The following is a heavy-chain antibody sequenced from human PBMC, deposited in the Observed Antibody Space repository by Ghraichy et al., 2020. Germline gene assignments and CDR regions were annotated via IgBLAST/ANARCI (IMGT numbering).Heavy chain of an antibody. CDR2: ISYDGSNK. J-gene: IGHJ2*01. D-gene: IGHD4-17*01. CDR3: ARARHDYGDYGGDWYFDL. V-gene: IGHV3-30*03. CDR1: GFTFSSYG. Sequence: GGSLRLSCAASGFTFSSYGMHWVRQAPGKGLEWVAVISYDGSNKYYADSVKGRFTISRDNSKNTLYLQMNSLRAEDTAVYYCARARHDYGDYGGDWYFDLWGRGTLVTVSS.